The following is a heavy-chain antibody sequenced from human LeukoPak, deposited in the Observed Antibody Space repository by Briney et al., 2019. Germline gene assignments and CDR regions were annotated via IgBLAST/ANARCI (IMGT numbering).Heavy chain of an antibody. Sequence: ASVKVSCKASGYTFTSYAISWVRQAPGQGLEWMGWISAYNGNTNYAQKFQGRVTMTTDTSTSTAYMELRSLRSDDTAVYYCARFPYDRSGYYNYMDVWGKGTTVTVSS. CDR3: ARFPYDRSGYYNYMDV. J-gene: IGHJ6*03. D-gene: IGHD3-22*01. CDR1: GYTFTSYA. CDR2: ISAYNGNT. V-gene: IGHV1-18*01.